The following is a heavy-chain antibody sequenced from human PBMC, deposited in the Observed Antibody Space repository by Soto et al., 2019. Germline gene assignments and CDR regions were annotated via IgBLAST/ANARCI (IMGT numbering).Heavy chain of an antibody. Sequence: LRLSCAASGFTVSSNYMSWVRQAPGKGLEWVSVIYSGDTTNYGDSVKGRFTISRDNSKNTLYLQMNNLRAEDTAVYYCARARGYYESRGYSGYFFDFWGQGILVTVYS. V-gene: IGHV3-53*01. D-gene: IGHD3-22*01. CDR1: GFTVSSNY. CDR2: IYSGDTT. J-gene: IGHJ4*02. CDR3: ARARGYYESRGYSGYFFDF.